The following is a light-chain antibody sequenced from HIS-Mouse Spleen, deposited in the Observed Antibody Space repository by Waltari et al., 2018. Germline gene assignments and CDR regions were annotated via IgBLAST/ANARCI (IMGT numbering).Light chain of an antibody. CDR2: DAS. J-gene: IGKJ4*01. Sequence: EIVLTQSPATLSLSPGARATLSCRASQSVSSYLAWYQQKPGQAPRLLIYDASNRATGIPARFSGSGSGTDFTLTISSLEPEDFAVYYCQQRSNWPEGLTFGGGTKVEIK. CDR3: QQRSNWPEGLT. CDR1: QSVSSY. V-gene: IGKV3-11*01.